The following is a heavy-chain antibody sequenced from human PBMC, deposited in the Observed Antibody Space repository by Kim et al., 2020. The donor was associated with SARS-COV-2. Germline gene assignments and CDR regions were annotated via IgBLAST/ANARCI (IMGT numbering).Heavy chain of an antibody. Sequence: SETLSLTCTVSGGSISSSSYYWGWIRQPPGKGLEWIGSIYYSGSTYYNPSLKSRVTISVDTSKNQFSLKLSSVTAADTAVYYCARAYLNYYDSSGISRGAFDIWGQGTMVTVSS. CDR2: IYYSGST. D-gene: IGHD3-22*01. CDR3: ARAYLNYYDSSGISRGAFDI. J-gene: IGHJ3*02. V-gene: IGHV4-39*01. CDR1: GGSISSSSYY.